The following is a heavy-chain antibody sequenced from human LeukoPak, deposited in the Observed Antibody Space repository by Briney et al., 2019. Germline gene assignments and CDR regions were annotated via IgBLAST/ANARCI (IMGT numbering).Heavy chain of an antibody. Sequence: PGGSLRPSCAASGFTFSSYGMHWVRQAPGKGLEWVAFIRYDGSNKYYADSVKGRFTISRDNSKNTLYLQMNSLRAEDTAVYYCAKADRRWATYYYDTSGYYYDYWGQGTLVTVSS. CDR3: AKADRRWATYYYDTSGYYYDY. CDR2: IRYDGSNK. CDR1: GFTFSSYG. V-gene: IGHV3-30*02. J-gene: IGHJ4*02. D-gene: IGHD3-22*01.